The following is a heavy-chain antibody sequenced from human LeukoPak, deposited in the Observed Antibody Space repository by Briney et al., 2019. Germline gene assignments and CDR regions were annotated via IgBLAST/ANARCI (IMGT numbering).Heavy chain of an antibody. D-gene: IGHD6-19*01. Sequence: GGSLRLSCTASGFTFGDYAMSWVRQAPGKGLEWVGFIRSKANGGTTEYAASVKGRFTISRDDSKSTAYLQMNSLKTEDTAVYYCTRVVAGLHLSYYFDYWGQGTLVTVSS. CDR2: IRSKANGGTT. CDR3: TRVVAGLHLSYYFDY. V-gene: IGHV3-49*04. J-gene: IGHJ4*02. CDR1: GFTFGDYA.